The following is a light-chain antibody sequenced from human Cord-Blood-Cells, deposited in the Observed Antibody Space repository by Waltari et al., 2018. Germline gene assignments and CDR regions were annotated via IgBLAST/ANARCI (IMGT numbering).Light chain of an antibody. V-gene: IGLV2-14*01. CDR3: SSYTSSSTLVV. CDR1: SSDVGGYNY. CDR2: EVS. J-gene: IGLJ2*01. Sequence: PGQSITISCTGTSSDVGGYNYVSWYQQHPGKAPKLMIYEVSNRPAGVSNRFSGSKSGNTASPPISGRQAEDEADYYCSSYTSSSTLVVFGGGTKLTVL.